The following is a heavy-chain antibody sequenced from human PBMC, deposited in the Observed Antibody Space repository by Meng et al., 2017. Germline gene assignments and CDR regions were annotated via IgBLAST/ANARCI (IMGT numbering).Heavy chain of an antibody. CDR3: ARGSRGPTMVRGVVFKV. CDR2: IIHSGST. D-gene: IGHD3-10*01. CDR1: GASFSGYY. J-gene: IGHJ4*02. Sequence: SETLSPTCAVYGASFSGYYWSWTRQLPGKGLEWIGEIIHSGSTNNNPSLKSRVTISVDTSKNQFSLKLSSVTAADTAVYYCARGSRGPTMVRGVVFKVWGQGTLVTVSS. V-gene: IGHV4-34*01.